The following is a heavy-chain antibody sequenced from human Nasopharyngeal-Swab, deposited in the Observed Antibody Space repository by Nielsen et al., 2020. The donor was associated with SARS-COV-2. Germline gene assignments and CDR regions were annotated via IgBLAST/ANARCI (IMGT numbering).Heavy chain of an antibody. Sequence: ASVKVSCKASGYTFTGYGISWVRQAPGQGLEWMGWISAYSGNTNYAQKLQGRVSMTTDTSTSTAYMELRSLRSDDTAVYYCARDIEEWLVVPSLSFDYWGQGTLVTVSS. CDR1: GYTFTGYG. J-gene: IGHJ4*02. D-gene: IGHD3-3*01. V-gene: IGHV1-18*01. CDR3: ARDIEEWLVVPSLSFDY. CDR2: ISAYSGNT.